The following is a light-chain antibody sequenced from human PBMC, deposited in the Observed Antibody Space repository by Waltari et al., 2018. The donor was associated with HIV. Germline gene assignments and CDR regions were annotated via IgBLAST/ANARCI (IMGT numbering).Light chain of an antibody. V-gene: IGKV3-20*01. CDR1: QSVSSNY. CDR3: QLFGTSPPFT. CDR2: GAS. J-gene: IGKJ3*01. Sequence: EIVLTQSPGTLSLSPGQRATLSCRASQSVSSNYLAWYQHKPGQAPRLLIYGASRRAAGIPDRFSGSGSGTDFTLIISRQEPEDFAVYYCQLFGTSPPFTFGPGTKVDIK.